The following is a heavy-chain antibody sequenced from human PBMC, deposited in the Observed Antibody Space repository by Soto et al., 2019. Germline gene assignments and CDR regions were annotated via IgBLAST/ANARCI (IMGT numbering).Heavy chain of an antibody. J-gene: IGHJ3*02. CDR2: IYYSGST. Sequence: SETLSLTCTVSGGSISSYYWIWIRQPPGKGLEWIGYIYYSGSTNYNPSLKSRVTISVDTSKNQFSLKLSSVTAADTAVYYCARLSSYDILTGYRYDAFDIWGQGTMVTVSS. CDR1: GGSISSYY. D-gene: IGHD3-9*01. CDR3: ARLSSYDILTGYRYDAFDI. V-gene: IGHV4-59*08.